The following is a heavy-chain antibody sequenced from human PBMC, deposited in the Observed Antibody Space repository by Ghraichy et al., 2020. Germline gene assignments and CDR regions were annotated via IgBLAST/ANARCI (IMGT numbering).Heavy chain of an antibody. CDR2: IYSGGSS. V-gene: IGHV3-66*01. Sequence: GESLRLSCAASRFSVSTSYMSWVRQAPGKGLEWVSVIYSGGSSYSADSVKGRLAISRDISKNTLYLQMNSLRAEDTAVYYCARERRFSDSSGLYFYDAFDIWGQGTMVTVSS. CDR3: ARERRFSDSSGLYFYDAFDI. CDR1: RFSVSTSY. J-gene: IGHJ3*02. D-gene: IGHD3-22*01.